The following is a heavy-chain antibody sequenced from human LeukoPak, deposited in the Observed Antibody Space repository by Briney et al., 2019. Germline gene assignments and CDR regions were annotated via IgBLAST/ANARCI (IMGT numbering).Heavy chain of an antibody. CDR1: GFTVSSNE. J-gene: IGHJ4*02. Sequence: GGSLRLSCAASGFTVSSNEMSWVRQAPGKGLEWVSSISGGSTYYADSRKGRFTISRDNSKNTLHLQMNSLRAEDTAVYFCTRKSSGLSIDYWGQGTLVTVSS. CDR2: ISGGST. D-gene: IGHD6-19*01. CDR3: TRKSSGLSIDY. V-gene: IGHV3-38-3*01.